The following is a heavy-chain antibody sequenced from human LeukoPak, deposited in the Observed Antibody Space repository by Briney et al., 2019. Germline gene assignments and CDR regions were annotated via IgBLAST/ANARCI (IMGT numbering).Heavy chain of an antibody. CDR2: INANSGTT. CDR3: AKPISGGLAVTADWFHP. J-gene: IGHJ5*02. D-gene: IGHD6-19*01. V-gene: IGHV3-23*01. CDR1: GFAFSFYA. Sequence: GGSLRLSCAASGFAFSFYAMSWLRQPPGKGLEWVSTINANSGTTSYAASVRGRFTISRDNSKNTLYLQVNTLRADDTATYYCAKPISGGLAVTADWFHPWGQGTLVTVSS.